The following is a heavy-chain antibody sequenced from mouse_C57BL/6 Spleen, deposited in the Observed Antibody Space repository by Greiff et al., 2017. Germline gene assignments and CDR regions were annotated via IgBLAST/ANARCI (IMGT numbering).Heavy chain of an antibody. CDR2: IRLKSDNYAT. CDR1: GFTFSNYW. Sequence: EVHLVESGGGLVQPGGSMKLSCVASGFTFSNYWMNWVRQSPEKGLEWVAQIRLKSDNYATHYAESVKGRFTISRDDSKSSVYLQMNNLRAEDTGIYYCTYYYGSIYYAMDYWGQGTSVTVSS. V-gene: IGHV6-3*01. CDR3: TYYYGSIYYAMDY. J-gene: IGHJ4*01. D-gene: IGHD1-1*01.